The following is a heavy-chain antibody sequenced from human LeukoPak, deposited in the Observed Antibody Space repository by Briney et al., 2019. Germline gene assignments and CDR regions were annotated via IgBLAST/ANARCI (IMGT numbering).Heavy chain of an antibody. Sequence: HPGGSLRLSCAVSGLTVSSNFMNWVRQAPGKGLEWISIIYSGGNTYYADSVKGRFTISRDNSKNTLYLQMSSLRAEDTAIYYCARQQDATNPGYWGQGTLVTVSS. CDR3: ARQQDATNPGY. D-gene: IGHD1/OR15-1a*01. J-gene: IGHJ4*02. CDR2: IYSGGNT. V-gene: IGHV3-66*04. CDR1: GLTVSSNF.